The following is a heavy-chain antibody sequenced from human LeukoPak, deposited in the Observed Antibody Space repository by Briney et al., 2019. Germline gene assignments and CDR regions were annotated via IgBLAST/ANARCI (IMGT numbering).Heavy chain of an antibody. CDR1: GFSFNTYA. J-gene: IGHJ4*02. CDR3: AKDPTTVTTPSRDDY. CDR2: ISNTGGST. D-gene: IGHD4-17*01. V-gene: IGHV3-23*01. Sequence: SGGSLRLSCAASGFSFNTYAMSWVRQAPGKGLEWVSAISNTGGSTYYADSVKGRFTISRDNSKNTLYLQMNSLRAEDTAVYYCAKDPTTVTTPSRDDYWGQGTLVTVSS.